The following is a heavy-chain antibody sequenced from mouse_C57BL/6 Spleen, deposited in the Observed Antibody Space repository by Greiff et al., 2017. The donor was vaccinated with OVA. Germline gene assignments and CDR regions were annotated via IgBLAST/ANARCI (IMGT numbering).Heavy chain of an antibody. CDR1: GYSITSGYY. J-gene: IGHJ4*01. D-gene: IGHD2-3*01. Sequence: EVQLQQSGPGLVKPSQSLSLTCSVTGYSITSGYYWNWIRQFPGNKLEWMGYISYDGSNNYNPSLKNRISITRDTSKNPFFLKLNSVTTEDTATYYCARGDGYYYAMDYWGQGTSVTVSS. CDR3: ARGDGYYYAMDY. V-gene: IGHV3-6*01. CDR2: ISYDGSN.